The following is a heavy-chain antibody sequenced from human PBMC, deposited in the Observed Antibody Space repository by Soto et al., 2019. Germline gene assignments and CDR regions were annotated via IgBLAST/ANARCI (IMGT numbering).Heavy chain of an antibody. Sequence: KTSETLSLTCTVSGGSISSYYWSWIRQPPGKGLEWIGYIYYSGSTNYNPSLKSRVTISVDTSKNQFSLKLSSVTAADTAVYYCARDPTRSIAAPRYGMDVWGQGTTVTVSS. V-gene: IGHV4-59*01. D-gene: IGHD6-6*01. J-gene: IGHJ6*02. CDR2: IYYSGST. CDR3: ARDPTRSIAAPRYGMDV. CDR1: GGSISSYY.